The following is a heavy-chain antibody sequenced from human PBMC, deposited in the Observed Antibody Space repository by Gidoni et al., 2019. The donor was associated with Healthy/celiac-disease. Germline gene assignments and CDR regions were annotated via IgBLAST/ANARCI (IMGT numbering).Heavy chain of an antibody. CDR1: GYPFTGYY. J-gene: IGHJ6*02. D-gene: IGHD3-10*01. V-gene: IGHV1-2*04. Sequence: QVQLVQSGAEVKKPGASVKVSCKASGYPFTGYYMHWGRQAPGHGLEWMGWSNPNSGGTNYAQKFQGLVTMTRDTSISTAYMELSRLRSDDTAVYYCARDRASMVRGVSYYYYYGMDVWGQGTTVTVSS. CDR2: SNPNSGGT. CDR3: ARDRASMVRGVSYYYYYGMDV.